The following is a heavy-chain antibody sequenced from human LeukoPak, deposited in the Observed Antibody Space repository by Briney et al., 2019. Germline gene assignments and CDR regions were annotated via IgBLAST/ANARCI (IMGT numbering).Heavy chain of an antibody. CDR3: ARGAIAAAGTHYHYYYMDV. V-gene: IGHV1-69*05. CDR2: IIPILGTA. Sequence: SVKVSCKASGGTFSSYAISWVRQAPGQGLEWMGRIIPILGTANYAQKFQGRVTITTDESTSTAYMELSSLRSEDTAVYYCARGAIAAAGTHYHYYYMDVWGKGTTVTVSS. J-gene: IGHJ6*03. D-gene: IGHD6-13*01. CDR1: GGTFSSYA.